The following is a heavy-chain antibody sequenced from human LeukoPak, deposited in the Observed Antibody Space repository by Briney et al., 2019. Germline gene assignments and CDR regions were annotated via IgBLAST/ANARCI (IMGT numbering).Heavy chain of an antibody. CDR2: IYTIGST. V-gene: IGHV4-61*02. CDR1: GGSISSGSYY. CDR3: ARDALYCSSTSCYRYWYFDV. D-gene: IGHD2-2*01. J-gene: IGHJ2*01. Sequence: SETLSLTCTVSGGSISSGSYYWNWIRQPAGKGLEWIGRIYTIGSTDYNPSLKSRVTVSVDTSKNQFSLKLSSVTAADTAVYYCARDALYCSSTSCYRYWYFDVWGRGTLVTVSS.